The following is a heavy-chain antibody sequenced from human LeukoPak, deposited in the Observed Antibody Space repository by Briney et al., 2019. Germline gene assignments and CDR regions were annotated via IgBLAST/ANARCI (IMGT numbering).Heavy chain of an antibody. J-gene: IGHJ4*02. CDR3: AREKGSGSYYEVGY. V-gene: IGHV1-2*02. D-gene: IGHD1-26*01. CDR1: GYTFTGYY. CDR2: INPNSGGT. Sequence: GASVKVSCKASGYTFTGYYMHWVRQAPGQGLEWMGWINPNSGGTNYAQKFQGRVTMTRDTSISTAYMELSRLRSDDTAVYYCAREKGSGSYYEVGYWGQGTLVTVSS.